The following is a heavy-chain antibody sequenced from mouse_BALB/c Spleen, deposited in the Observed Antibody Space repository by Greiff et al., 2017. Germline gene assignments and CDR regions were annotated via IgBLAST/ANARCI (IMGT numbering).Heavy chain of an antibody. Sequence: VKLQESGAELARPGASVKLSCKASGYTFTSYWMQWVKQRPGQGLEWIGAIYPGDGDTRYSQKFKGKATLTADKSSNTAYMQLSSLASEDSAVYYCARSSMDYWGQGTSVTVAS. CDR3: ARSSMDY. V-gene: IGHV1-87*01. J-gene: IGHJ4*01. CDR2: IYPGDGDT. CDR1: GYTFTSYW.